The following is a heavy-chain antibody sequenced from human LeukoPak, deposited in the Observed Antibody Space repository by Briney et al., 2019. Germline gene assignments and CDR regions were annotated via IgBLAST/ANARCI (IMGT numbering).Heavy chain of an antibody. Sequence: GGSLRLSCVVSGFTFTSYAMNWVRQSPGKGLEWVSGINGHGDSTYYTDSVKGPFTISRDNSKNTVYLQMNSLRAEDTAVYFCAKDFDYYDSCGRDYWGQGTLDTVSS. CDR2: INGHGDST. CDR1: GFTFTSYA. D-gene: IGHD3-22*01. J-gene: IGHJ4*02. CDR3: AKDFDYYDSCGRDY. V-gene: IGHV3-23*01.